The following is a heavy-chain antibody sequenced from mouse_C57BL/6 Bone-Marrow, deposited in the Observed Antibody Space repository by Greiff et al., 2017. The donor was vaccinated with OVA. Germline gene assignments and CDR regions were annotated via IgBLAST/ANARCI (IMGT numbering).Heavy chain of an antibody. Sequence: VQLQQPGAELVKPGASVKLSCKASGYTFTSYWMHWVKQRPGQGLEWIGMIHPNSGSTNYNEKFKSKATLTVDKSSSTAYMQLSSLTSEDSAVYYCAGLTTVVAYYFDYWGQGTTLTVSS. D-gene: IGHD1-1*01. CDR1: GYTFTSYW. J-gene: IGHJ2*01. CDR3: AGLTTVVAYYFDY. CDR2: IHPNSGST. V-gene: IGHV1-64*01.